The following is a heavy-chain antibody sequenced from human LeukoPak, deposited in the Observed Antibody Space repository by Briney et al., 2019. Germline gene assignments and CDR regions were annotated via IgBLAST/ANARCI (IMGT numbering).Heavy chain of an antibody. D-gene: IGHD3-10*01. Sequence: SVKVSCKASGGTFSSYAISWVRQAPGQGLEWMGGIIPIFGTANYAQKFQGRVTITADESTSTAYMELSSLRSEDTAVYYCARGRWFGEYYYYYYYYMDVWGKGTTVTVSS. CDR2: IIPIFGTA. CDR3: ARGRWFGEYYYYYYYYMDV. J-gene: IGHJ6*03. CDR1: GGTFSSYA. V-gene: IGHV1-69*13.